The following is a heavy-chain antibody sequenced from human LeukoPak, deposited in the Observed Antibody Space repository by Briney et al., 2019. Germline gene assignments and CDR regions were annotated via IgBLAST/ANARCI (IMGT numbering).Heavy chain of an antibody. J-gene: IGHJ4*02. D-gene: IGHD2-21*02. V-gene: IGHV4-34*01. CDR3: TRMTAGHDY. Sequence: SETLSLTCNVSGGSFTNYYWSWIRQTPEKGLEWIGQINHSGDTSYNPSLRSRVTLSIDTSRKQFSLNLRSVTVADTGIYYCTRMTAGHDYWGQGTLVTVSS. CDR1: GGSFTNYY. CDR2: INHSGDT.